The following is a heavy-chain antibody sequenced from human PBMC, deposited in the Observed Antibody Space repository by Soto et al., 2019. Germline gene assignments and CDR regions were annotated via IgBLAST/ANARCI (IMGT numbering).Heavy chain of an antibody. Sequence: SETLSLTCTVSGGSISSSSYYWGWIRQPPGKGLEWIGSIYYSGSTYYNPSLKSRVTISVDTSKNQFSLKLSSVTAADTAVYYCASSYLGDGYYYDSSGYYAFDIWGQGTMVTVSS. J-gene: IGHJ3*02. CDR1: GGSISSSSYY. CDR2: IYYSGST. CDR3: ASSYLGDGYYYDSSGYYAFDI. D-gene: IGHD3-22*01. V-gene: IGHV4-39*01.